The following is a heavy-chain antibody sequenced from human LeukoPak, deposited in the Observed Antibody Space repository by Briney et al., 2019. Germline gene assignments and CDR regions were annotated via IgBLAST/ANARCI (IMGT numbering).Heavy chain of an antibody. D-gene: IGHD1-26*01. J-gene: IGHJ4*02. V-gene: IGHV3-23*01. CDR2: IRGRGGGT. CDR3: ARRGAVVGTTPAGDDY. CDR1: GLIYYSYA. Sequence: QPGVSLKLSYAASGLIYYSYAMSWARQARGKGLEWVSAIRGRGGGTYYADSVNGWFTICRDNSKNTLYLQMNSMRADDTAVYYCARRGAVVGTTPAGDDYWGQGTLVTVSS.